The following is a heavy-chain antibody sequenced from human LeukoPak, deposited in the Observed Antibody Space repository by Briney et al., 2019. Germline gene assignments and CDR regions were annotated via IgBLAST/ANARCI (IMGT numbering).Heavy chain of an antibody. D-gene: IGHD2-2*01. CDR1: GYTFTGYY. V-gene: IGHV1-46*01. Sequence: ASVKVSCKASGYTFTGYYIHWVRQAPGQGLEWMGIINPSSGSTTCAQKFQGRVTMTRDTSTSTVYMELRSLRSEDTALYYCARDGGYCSTTTCYAGGLHWFDPWGQGSLVTVSS. CDR2: INPSSGST. J-gene: IGHJ5*02. CDR3: ARDGGYCSTTTCYAGGLHWFDP.